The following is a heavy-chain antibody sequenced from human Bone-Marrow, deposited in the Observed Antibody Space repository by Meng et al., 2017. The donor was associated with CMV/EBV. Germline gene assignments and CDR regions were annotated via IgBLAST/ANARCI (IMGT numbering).Heavy chain of an antibody. CDR2: ISGYNDNT. V-gene: IGHV1-18*01. D-gene: IGHD2-8*01. CDR1: GYTFISFG. Sequence: ASVKVSCKASGYTFISFGINWVRQAPGQGLGWMGWISGYNDNTNYAQKLQGRVTMTADTSTRTVYMELRSLRFADTAVYYCARDAVSLGYCSNGVGEGAFGFWGQGTMVTVSS. CDR3: ARDAVSLGYCSNGVGEGAFGF. J-gene: IGHJ3*01.